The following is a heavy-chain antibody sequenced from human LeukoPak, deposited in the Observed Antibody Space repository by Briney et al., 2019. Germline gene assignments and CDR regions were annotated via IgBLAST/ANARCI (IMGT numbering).Heavy chain of an antibody. CDR3: ARGGVYYYDSSGYYCDY. Sequence: GGSLRLSCAASGFTFSSYSMNWVRQAPGKGLEWVSSISSSSSYIYYADSVKGQFTISRDNAKNSLYLQMNSLRAEDTAVYYCARGGVYYYDSSGYYCDYWGQGTLVTVSS. CDR1: GFTFSSYS. CDR2: ISSSSSYI. V-gene: IGHV3-21*01. J-gene: IGHJ4*02. D-gene: IGHD3-22*01.